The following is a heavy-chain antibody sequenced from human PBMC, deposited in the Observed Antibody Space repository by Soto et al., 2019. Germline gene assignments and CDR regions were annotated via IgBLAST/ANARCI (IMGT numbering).Heavy chain of an antibody. CDR2: NYYSGIT. V-gene: IGHV4-31*03. Sequence: QVQLQESGPGLVKPSQTLSLTCTVSGGSISSGGYYWTWIRQHPGKGLEWIGYNYYSGITYYNPPLKSRVTITLDTSKHQDSLKLSSVTAADTAVYYCARGSSIAGLYYGMDVWGQGTTVTVSS. D-gene: IGHD6-6*01. CDR3: ARGSSIAGLYYGMDV. J-gene: IGHJ6*02. CDR1: GGSISSGGYY.